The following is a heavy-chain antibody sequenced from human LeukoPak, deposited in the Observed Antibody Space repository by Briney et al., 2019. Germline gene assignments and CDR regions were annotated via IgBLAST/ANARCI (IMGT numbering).Heavy chain of an antibody. CDR3: ARAPYYYDSSGYYYDY. V-gene: IGHV1-8*01. Sequence: ASVKVSCKASGYTFTSYDINWVRQAPGQGLEWMGWMNPNSGNTVYAQKLQGRVTMTRNTSISTAYMELRSLRSEDTAVYYCARAPYYYDSSGYYYDYWGQGTLVTVSS. D-gene: IGHD3-22*01. CDR1: GYTFTSYD. CDR2: MNPNSGNT. J-gene: IGHJ4*02.